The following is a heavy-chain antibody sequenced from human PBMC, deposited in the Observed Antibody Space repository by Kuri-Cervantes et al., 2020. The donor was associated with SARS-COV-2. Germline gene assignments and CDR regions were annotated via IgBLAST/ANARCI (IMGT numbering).Heavy chain of an antibody. CDR1: GYTFTGYY. D-gene: IGHD3-16*01. Sequence: ASVKVSCKASGYTFTGYYMHWVRQAPGQGLEWMGWINPNSGGTNYAQKFQGRVTMTRDTSISTAYMELSRLRSDDTAVHYCASRSEGDDAFDIWGQGTMVTVSS. V-gene: IGHV1-2*02. CDR3: ASRSEGDDAFDI. J-gene: IGHJ3*02. CDR2: INPNSGGT.